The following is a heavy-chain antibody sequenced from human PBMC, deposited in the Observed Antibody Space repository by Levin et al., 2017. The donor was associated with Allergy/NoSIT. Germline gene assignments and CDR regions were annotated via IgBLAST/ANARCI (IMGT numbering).Heavy chain of an antibody. CDR3: AKHGGSRYCSGGSCYRAPVDY. Sequence: ETLSLTCAASGFTLSNYVMSWVRQAPGKGLYWVSSVSGSGYTTYYADSVKGQFTISRDNSKNTLHLQLNSLTAEDTAVYFCAKHGGSRYCSGGSCYRAPVDYWGQGALVTVSS. CDR1: GFTLSNYV. V-gene: IGHV3-23*01. CDR2: VSGSGYTT. D-gene: IGHD2-15*01. J-gene: IGHJ4*02.